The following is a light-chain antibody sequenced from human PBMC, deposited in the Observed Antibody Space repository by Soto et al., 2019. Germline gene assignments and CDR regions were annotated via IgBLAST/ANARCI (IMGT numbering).Light chain of an antibody. CDR1: TSNIGSNT. J-gene: IGLJ1*01. CDR2: SNN. Sequence: QSVLTQPPSASGTPGQRVTISCSGSTSNIGSNTVNWYQQLPGTAPKLLIYSNNHRPSGVPDRFSGSKSGTSASLAISGLQSGDEANYYCAAWDDSLNGSYVFGTGTKVTVL. V-gene: IGLV1-44*01. CDR3: AAWDDSLNGSYV.